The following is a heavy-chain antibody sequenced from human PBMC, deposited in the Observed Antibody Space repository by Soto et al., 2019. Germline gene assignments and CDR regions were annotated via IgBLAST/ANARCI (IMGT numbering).Heavy chain of an antibody. CDR3: TTTYDYYYYGMDV. V-gene: IGHV3-15*07. J-gene: IGHJ6*02. CDR2: IKSKTNGGTT. CDR1: GFTFSNAW. D-gene: IGHD4-17*01. Sequence: GGSLRLSCAASGFTFSNAWMNWVRQAPGKGLEWVGRIKSKTNGGTTDYAEPVKGRFTISRDDSKNTLNLQMNSLKTGDTAVYYCTTTYDYYYYGMDVWGQGTTVTVSS.